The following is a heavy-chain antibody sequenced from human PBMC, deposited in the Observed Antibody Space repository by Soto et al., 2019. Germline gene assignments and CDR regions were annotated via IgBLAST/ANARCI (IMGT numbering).Heavy chain of an antibody. CDR1: GFTFGNYA. D-gene: IGHD7-27*01. Sequence: EVQLLESGGGLVQPGGSLRLSCAASGFTFGNYAFSWVRQAPGKGLEWVSFISGGGDATYYPDSVKGRFTSSRDNSKNKVYLQMNILIADHTAVDYCSNKSLGAITLPGLYYFDYWGQGTLVTVSS. J-gene: IGHJ4*02. CDR2: ISGGGDAT. V-gene: IGHV3-23*01. CDR3: SNKSLGAITLPGLYYFDY.